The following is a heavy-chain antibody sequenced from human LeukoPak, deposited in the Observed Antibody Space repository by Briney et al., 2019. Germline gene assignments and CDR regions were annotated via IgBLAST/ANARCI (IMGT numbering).Heavy chain of an antibody. J-gene: IGHJ4*02. CDR2: IIPLFGTA. V-gene: IGHV1-69*05. CDR1: GGTFSSYA. Sequence: ASVKVSCKASGGTFSSYAISWVRQAPGQGLEWMGRIIPLFGTANYAQKFQGRVTFTTDESTITAYMELSSLRSEDTAVYYYASISGSYSLAFDYWGQGTLVTVSS. D-gene: IGHD1-26*01. CDR3: ASISGSYSLAFDY.